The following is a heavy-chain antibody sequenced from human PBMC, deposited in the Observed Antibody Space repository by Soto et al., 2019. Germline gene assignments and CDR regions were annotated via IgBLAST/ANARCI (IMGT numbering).Heavy chain of an antibody. Sequence: QITLKESGPTLVKPTQTLTLTCTFSGFSLTTYGVGVGWIRQPPGKALEWLALIYWDDDKRYCPSLKSRLTLTQDTSKNQVVLTMTNMDPVDTATYFCAHTLTLNSDRNYGRFDYWGQGTLVTVSS. CDR3: AHTLTLNSDRNYGRFDY. CDR2: IYWDDDK. CDR1: GFSLTTYGVG. J-gene: IGHJ4*02. V-gene: IGHV2-5*02. D-gene: IGHD1-7*01.